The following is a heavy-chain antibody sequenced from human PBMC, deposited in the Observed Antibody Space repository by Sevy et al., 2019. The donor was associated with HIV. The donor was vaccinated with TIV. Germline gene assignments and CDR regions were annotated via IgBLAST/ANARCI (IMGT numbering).Heavy chain of an antibody. D-gene: IGHD3-10*01. Sequence: GGCLRLSCAASGFTFSSYAMSWVRQAPGKGLEWVSAISGSGGSTYYADSVKGRFTISRDNSKNTLYLQMNSLRAEDSAAYDCAKGNMVRGALISPYWYFDLWGRGTLVTVSS. J-gene: IGHJ2*01. CDR3: AKGNMVRGALISPYWYFDL. V-gene: IGHV3-23*01. CDR2: ISGSGGST. CDR1: GFTFSSYA.